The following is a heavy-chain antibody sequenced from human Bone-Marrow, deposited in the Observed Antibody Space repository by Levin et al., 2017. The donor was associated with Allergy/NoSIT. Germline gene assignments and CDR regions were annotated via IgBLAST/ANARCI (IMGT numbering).Heavy chain of an antibody. V-gene: IGHV4-4*02. J-gene: IGHJ5*02. CDR2: IYPSGST. CDR1: NYSISSNDW. Sequence: PSETLSLTCTVSNYSISSNDWWTWVRQSPGKGLEWIGEIYPSGSTNYNPSVKSRVAISVSKSKNQFSLKLYSVTAADTAVYYCAKKASRSVWFDPWGRGTLVTVSS. D-gene: IGHD3-16*02. CDR3: AKKASRSVWFDP.